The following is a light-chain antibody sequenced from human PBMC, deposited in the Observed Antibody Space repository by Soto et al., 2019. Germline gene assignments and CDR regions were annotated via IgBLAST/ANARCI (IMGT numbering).Light chain of an antibody. CDR1: SSDVGGYNY. J-gene: IGLJ1*01. Sequence: QSALTQPASVSGSPGQSITISCTGTSSDVGGYNYVSWYQQHPGKAPKLMFYDVSNRPSGVSNRFSGSKSGNTASLTISGLQAEDEADYYCSSYTSSSTLDNVFGTGTKVTVL. V-gene: IGLV2-14*01. CDR2: DVS. CDR3: SSYTSSSTLDNV.